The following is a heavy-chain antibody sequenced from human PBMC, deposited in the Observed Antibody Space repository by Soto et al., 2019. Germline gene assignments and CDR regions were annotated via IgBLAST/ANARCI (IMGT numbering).Heavy chain of an antibody. J-gene: IGHJ6*02. D-gene: IGHD5-12*01. CDR1: GGTFSSYA. CDR2: IIPIFGPA. CDR3: AKDRRGRDGYNFGTRYYYGMDV. Sequence: SVKVSCKASGGTFSSYAISWVRQAPGQGLEWMGGIIPIFGPANYAQKFQGRVTITADESTSTAYMELSSPRSEDTAVYYCAKDRRGRDGYNFGTRYYYGMDVWGQGTTVTVSS. V-gene: IGHV1-69*13.